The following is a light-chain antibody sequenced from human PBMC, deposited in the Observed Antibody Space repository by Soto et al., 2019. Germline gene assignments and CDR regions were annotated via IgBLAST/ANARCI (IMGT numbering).Light chain of an antibody. V-gene: IGKV3-20*01. CDR3: HQFGYSPRT. J-gene: IGKJ1*01. Sequence: EIVLTQSPGTLSLSPGETATLSCRASQTVNSDYLAWFQQRPGQAPRLLIFATSRRATDIPDRFSGSGSGTDFTLAIRRLEPEDFAVYYCHQFGYSPRTFGQGTKEE. CDR1: QTVNSDY. CDR2: ATS.